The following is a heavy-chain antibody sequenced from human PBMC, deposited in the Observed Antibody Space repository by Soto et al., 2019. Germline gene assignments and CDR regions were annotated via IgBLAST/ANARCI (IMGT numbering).Heavy chain of an antibody. V-gene: IGHV4-31*03. CDR1: GGSISSGGYY. CDR2: IYYSGST. Sequence: SETLSLTCTVSGGSISSGGYYWSWIRQHPGKGLEWIGYIYYSGSTYYNPSLKSRVTISVDTSKNQFSLKLSSVTAADTAVYYCARVHSSGYGDIFDYWGQGTLVTVSS. D-gene: IGHD4-17*01. CDR3: ARVHSSGYGDIFDY. J-gene: IGHJ4*02.